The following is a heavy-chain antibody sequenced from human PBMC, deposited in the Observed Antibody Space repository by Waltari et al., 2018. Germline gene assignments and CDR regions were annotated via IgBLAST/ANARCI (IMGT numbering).Heavy chain of an antibody. CDR1: GESFIGYY. V-gene: IGHV4-34*01. D-gene: IGHD6-13*01. CDR2: IHHSGSI. CDR3: VRGKMYSRPYFDY. J-gene: IGHJ4*02. Sequence: QMQLQQWGAGLLKPSETLSLTCAVSGESFIGYYWNWIRQPQGRGLEWIGEIHHSGSINYNPSLESRIPISQDMSKTQFSLKLTSVTAADTAVYYCVRGKMYSRPYFDYWGQGTLVTVSS.